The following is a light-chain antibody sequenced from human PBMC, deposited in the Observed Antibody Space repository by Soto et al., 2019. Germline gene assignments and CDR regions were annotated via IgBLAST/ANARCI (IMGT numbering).Light chain of an antibody. CDR2: DNS. CDR3: QSYDSSLSGYV. V-gene: IGLV1-40*01. Sequence: VLTQPPSVSGAPGQRVTISCTGSSSNIGAGYDVHWYQQLPGTAPKLLIYDNSNRPSGVPDRFSGSKSGTSASLAITGLQAEDEADYYCQSYDSSLSGYVFGTGTKLTVL. J-gene: IGLJ1*01. CDR1: SSNIGAGYD.